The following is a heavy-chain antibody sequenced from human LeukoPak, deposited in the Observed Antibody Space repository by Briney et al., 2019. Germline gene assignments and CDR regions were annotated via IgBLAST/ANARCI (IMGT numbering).Heavy chain of an antibody. Sequence: GSLRLSCAASGITFNAYGMHWARQAPGKGLEWVATIQWDGYNKYYVDSVKGRFTVSRDTSKNTVYLQMDSLRSEDTAVYYCARREAVGAMSDFDDWGQGTLVTVSS. CDR2: IQWDGYNK. CDR3: ARREAVGAMSDFDD. V-gene: IGHV3-30*02. CDR1: GITFNAYG. D-gene: IGHD1-26*01. J-gene: IGHJ4*02.